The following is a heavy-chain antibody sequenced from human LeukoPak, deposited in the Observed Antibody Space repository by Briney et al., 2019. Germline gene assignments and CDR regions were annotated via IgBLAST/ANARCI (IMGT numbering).Heavy chain of an antibody. J-gene: IGHJ6*02. Sequence: ASLKVSSEASVYTFSIDNMHSGSQTPQQRLWWMGIINPSGGSTSYAQKFQGRVTMTRDTSTSTVYMELSSLRSEDTAVYYYARDYVNGMDVWGQGTTVTVSS. D-gene: IGHD2/OR15-2a*01. V-gene: IGHV1-46*01. CDR3: ARDYVNGMDV. CDR1: VYTFSIDN. CDR2: INPSGGST.